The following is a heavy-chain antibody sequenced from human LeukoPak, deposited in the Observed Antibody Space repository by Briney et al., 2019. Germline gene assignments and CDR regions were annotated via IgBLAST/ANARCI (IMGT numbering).Heavy chain of an antibody. V-gene: IGHV3-53*01. D-gene: IGHD3-16*01. CDR3: ARGVESLAANTLAY. J-gene: IGHJ4*02. CDR1: GFTVIVND. CDR2: LYSDGNT. Sequence: GGSLRLSCAASGFTVIVNDMTWVRQAPGKGLEWVSVLYSDGNTKYADSVQGRFTISRDNSKNTLYLEMNSLSPDDTAVYYCARGVESLAANTLAYWGQGTLVTVSS.